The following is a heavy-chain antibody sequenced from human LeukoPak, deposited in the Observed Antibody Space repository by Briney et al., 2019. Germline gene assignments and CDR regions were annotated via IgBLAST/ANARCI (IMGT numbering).Heavy chain of an antibody. V-gene: IGHV4-59*01. Sequence: PSETLSLTCTVSGGSMGSDYWSWIRKPPGKGLEWIGYIRYTGRTSYNSSLNSRVIISLNTSRNQFFLKLNSVTAADTAVYYCAKYYNGRAFDYWGQGALVTVSS. CDR1: GGSMGSDY. D-gene: IGHD2-8*01. CDR2: IRYTGRT. CDR3: AKYYNGRAFDY. J-gene: IGHJ4*02.